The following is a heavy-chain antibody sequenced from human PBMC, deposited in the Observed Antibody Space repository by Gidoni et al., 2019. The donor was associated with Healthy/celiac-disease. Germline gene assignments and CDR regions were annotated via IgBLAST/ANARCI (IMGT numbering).Heavy chain of an antibody. CDR3: AKDTGSSGYYVYYYYGMDV. J-gene: IGHJ6*02. Sequence: EVQLVESGGGVVPPGGSLRLSCAASGFPFDAYALHWVRQAPGKGLEWVSLISGDGGSTYYADSVKGRFTISRDNSKNSLYLQMNSLRTEDTALYYCAKDTGSSGYYVYYYYGMDVWGQGTTVTVSS. CDR2: ISGDGGST. CDR1: GFPFDAYA. V-gene: IGHV3-43*02. D-gene: IGHD3-22*01.